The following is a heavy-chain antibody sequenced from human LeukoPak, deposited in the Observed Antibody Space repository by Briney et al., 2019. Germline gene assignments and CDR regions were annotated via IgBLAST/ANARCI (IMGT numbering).Heavy chain of an antibody. CDR2: IYYSGST. J-gene: IGHJ4*02. CDR1: GGSISSYY. V-gene: IGHV4-59*01. D-gene: IGHD1-26*01. CDR3: AAGWGELPRARSYYFDY. Sequence: KPSETLSLTCTVSGGSISSYYWSWIRQPPGKGLEWIGYIYYSGSTNYNPSLKSRVTISVDTSKNQFSLKLSSVTAADTAVYYCAAGWGELPRARSYYFDYWGQGTLVTVSS.